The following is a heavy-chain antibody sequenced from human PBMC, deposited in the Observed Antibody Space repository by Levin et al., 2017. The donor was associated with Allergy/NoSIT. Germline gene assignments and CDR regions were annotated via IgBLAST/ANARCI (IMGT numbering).Heavy chain of an antibody. V-gene: IGHV3-74*01. J-gene: IGHJ4*02. D-gene: IGHD2-15*01. Sequence: GESLKISCAASGVTFSSYWMHWVRQAPGKGLLWVSRINSDGSSTIYADSVKGRFTISRDNAKNTLYLQMNSLRDEDTAVYYCAREVRHCSGGSCYFAFDCWGQGTLVTVSS. CDR3: AREVRHCSGGSCYFAFDC. CDR2: INSDGSST. CDR1: GVTFSSYW.